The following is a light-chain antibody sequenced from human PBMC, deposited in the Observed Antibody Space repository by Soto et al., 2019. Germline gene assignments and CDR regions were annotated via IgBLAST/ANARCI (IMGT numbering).Light chain of an antibody. CDR3: QQYNNWPPYT. Sequence: DIQMTQSPSTLSGSVGDRVTITCRASQTISSWLAWYQQKPGKAPKLLIYGVSTRATGIPARFSGSGSETEFTLTISSLQSEDFAVYYCQQYNNWPPYTFGQGTKLEIK. V-gene: IGKV1-5*01. CDR2: GVS. CDR1: QTISSW. J-gene: IGKJ2*01.